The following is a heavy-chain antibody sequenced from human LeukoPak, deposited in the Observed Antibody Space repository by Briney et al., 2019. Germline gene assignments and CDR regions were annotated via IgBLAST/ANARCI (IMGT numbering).Heavy chain of an antibody. CDR2: IIPIFGTA. CDR1: GGTFSSYA. D-gene: IGHD2-8*01. J-gene: IGHJ6*03. V-gene: IGHV1-69*05. CDR3: ARDNGVYPDVYYYYYMDV. Sequence: GASVKVSCKASGGTFSSYAISWVRQAPGQGLEWMGGIIPIFGTANYAQKFQGRVTISTDESTSTAYMELSSLRSEDTAVYYCARDNGVYPDVYYYYYMDVWGKGTTVTVSS.